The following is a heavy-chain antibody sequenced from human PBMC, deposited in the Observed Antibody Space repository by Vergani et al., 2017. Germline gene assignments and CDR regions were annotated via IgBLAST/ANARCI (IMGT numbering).Heavy chain of an antibody. CDR1: GFTLSSYV. CDR2: ISGSGSGT. Sequence: EVQLLESGGGLVQPGGSLRLSCAASGFTLSSYVMSWVRQAPGKGLEWVSRISGSGSGTYYADSVKGRFTIARDNSKNTLYLDMNSLRAEDTAVYYCARGYSSDWIWSWFDPWGQGTLVTVSA. V-gene: IGHV3-23*01. J-gene: IGHJ5*02. CDR3: ARGYSSDWIWSWFDP. D-gene: IGHD6-19*01.